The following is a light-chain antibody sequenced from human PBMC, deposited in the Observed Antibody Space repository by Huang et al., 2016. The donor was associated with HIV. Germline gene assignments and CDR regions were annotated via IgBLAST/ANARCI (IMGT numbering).Light chain of an antibody. CDR2: KAS. CDR3: QQYYSSWT. CDR1: QSISNW. Sequence: DFQMTQSPSTVSASVGDRVTITCRASQSISNWLALYQPKPGKAPQLLIYKASSLQSGVPSRFSGSGSGTKFTLTINSLQPDDFATYYCQQYYSSWTFGQGTKVDLK. J-gene: IGKJ1*01. V-gene: IGKV1-5*03.